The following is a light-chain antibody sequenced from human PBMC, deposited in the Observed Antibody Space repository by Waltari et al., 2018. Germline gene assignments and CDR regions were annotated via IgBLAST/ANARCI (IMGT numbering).Light chain of an antibody. CDR3: QVWDSSSDHWL. CDR2: DDS. V-gene: IGLV3-21*02. CDR1: NIGSQS. J-gene: IGLJ3*02. Sequence: SYVLTQPPSVSVAPGQTATITCGGDNIGSQSVHWYQKKPGQAPVLVIFDDSDRPSGIPERLSGSNSDNTATLSINRVEAGDEADYYCQVWDSSSDHWLFGGGTELTVL.